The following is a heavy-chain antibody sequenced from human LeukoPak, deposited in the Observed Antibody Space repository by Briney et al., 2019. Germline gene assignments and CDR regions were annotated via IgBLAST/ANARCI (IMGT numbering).Heavy chain of an antibody. V-gene: IGHV3-23*01. Sequence: AGGSLRLSCAASGFTFSTFAMIWVRQPPGKGLEWVSSIFPSGGEIHYADSVRGRFTISRDNSKSTLSLQMNSLRAEDTAVYYCAKELSSDYVWGSYRPQDAFDIWGQGTMVTVSS. J-gene: IGHJ3*02. CDR2: IFPSGGEI. CDR1: GFTFSTFA. D-gene: IGHD3-16*02. CDR3: AKELSSDYVWGSYRPQDAFDI.